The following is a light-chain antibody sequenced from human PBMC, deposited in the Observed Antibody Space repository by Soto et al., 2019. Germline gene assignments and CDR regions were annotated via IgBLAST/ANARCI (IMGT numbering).Light chain of an antibody. Sequence: DIQMTQSPSSLSASIGDRVTITCRASQSISGYLNWFQQKPGKAPKLLIHLASRLESGVPSRFSGSGSGTHFTLTISGLQAEDFAVYFCQQGHSAPVTFGPGTKVDIK. CDR2: LAS. V-gene: IGKV1-39*01. CDR1: QSISGY. CDR3: QQGHSAPVT. J-gene: IGKJ2*01.